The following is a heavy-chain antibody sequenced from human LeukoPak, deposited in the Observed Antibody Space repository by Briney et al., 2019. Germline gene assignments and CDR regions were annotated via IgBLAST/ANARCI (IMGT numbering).Heavy chain of an antibody. CDR1: GGSISSGGYY. J-gene: IGHJ4*02. CDR2: IYYSGST. D-gene: IGHD3-22*01. V-gene: IGHV4-31*03. CDR3: ARVTEYYYDSSGYYIDY. Sequence: SETLSLTCTVSGGSISSGGYYWSWIRQHPGKGLEWIGYIYYSGSTYYNPSLKSRVTISVDTSKNQFSLKLSSVTAADTAVYYCARVTEYYYDSSGYYIDYWGQGTLVTVSS.